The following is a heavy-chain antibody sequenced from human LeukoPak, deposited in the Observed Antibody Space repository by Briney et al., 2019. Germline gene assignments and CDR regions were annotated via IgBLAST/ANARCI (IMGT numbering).Heavy chain of an antibody. J-gene: IGHJ1*01. CDR1: GFTFSFYG. V-gene: IGHV3-30*18. Sequence: GGSLRLSCAASGFTFSFYGMDWVRQAPGKGLEWVAVISYDGSSEYYVDSVKGRFTISRDNSKNTLYLQMNSLRAEDTAVYYCAKDRIFGSYYTEYFQRWGQGTLVTVSS. D-gene: IGHD1-26*01. CDR3: AKDRIFGSYYTEYFQR. CDR2: ISYDGSSE.